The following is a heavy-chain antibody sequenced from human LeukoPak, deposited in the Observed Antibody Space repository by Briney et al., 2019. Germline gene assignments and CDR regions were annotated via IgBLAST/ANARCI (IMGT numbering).Heavy chain of an antibody. V-gene: IGHV3-30*02. CDR3: AKVGCSSTSCYTGLDY. CDR1: GFTFSSYA. CDR2: IRYDGSNK. Sequence: GGSLRLSCAASGFTFSSYAMSWVRQAPGKGLEWVAFIRYDGSNKYYADSVKGRFTISRDNSKNTLYLQMNSLRAEDTAVYYCAKVGCSSTSCYTGLDYWGQGTLVTVSS. J-gene: IGHJ4*02. D-gene: IGHD2-2*02.